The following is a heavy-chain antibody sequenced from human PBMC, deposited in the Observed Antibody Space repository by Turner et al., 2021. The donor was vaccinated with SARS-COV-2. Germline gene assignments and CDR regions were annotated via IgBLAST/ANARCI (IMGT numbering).Heavy chain of an antibody. V-gene: IGHV1-18*01. J-gene: IGHJ4*02. CDR2: ISAYNGYT. CDR1: GYTFTSYG. D-gene: IGHD3-22*01. Sequence: QVQLVQSGAEVKKPGASVKVSCKASGYTFTSYGISWVRQAPGQGLEWMGWISAYNGYTNYAQKVQGRVTMTTDTSTSTVYMELRSLRSDDTAVYYCVRWSYYDSSGYSLDYWGQGTLVTVSS. CDR3: VRWSYYDSSGYSLDY.